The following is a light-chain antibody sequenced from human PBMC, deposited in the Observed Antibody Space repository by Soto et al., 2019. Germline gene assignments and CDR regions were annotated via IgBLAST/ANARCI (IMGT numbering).Light chain of an antibody. V-gene: IGLV1-47*01. CDR2: RNS. J-gene: IGLJ2*01. CDR1: SSNIGTSY. Sequence: QAVVTQPPSASGTPGQRVTISCSGSSSNIGTSYVYWYQQVPGTAPKLLMYRNSQRPSGVPDRFSGSKSGTSASLAISGLRSEDEADYYCAAWDDSLRGVVFGGGTKLTVL. CDR3: AAWDDSLRGVV.